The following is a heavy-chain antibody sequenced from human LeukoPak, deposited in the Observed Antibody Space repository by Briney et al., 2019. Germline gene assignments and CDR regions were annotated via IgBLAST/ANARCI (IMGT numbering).Heavy chain of an antibody. Sequence: GGSLRLSCAASGCTFSSYSMHWVHQAPGKGLEWVSSISSSSSYIYYADSVKGRFTIPRDNAKNSLYLQMNSLRAEDTAVYYCARGDNSGSYPGAFDIWGQGTMVTVSS. V-gene: IGHV3-21*01. CDR3: ARGDNSGSYPGAFDI. CDR1: GCTFSSYS. D-gene: IGHD1-26*01. J-gene: IGHJ3*02. CDR2: ISSSSSYI.